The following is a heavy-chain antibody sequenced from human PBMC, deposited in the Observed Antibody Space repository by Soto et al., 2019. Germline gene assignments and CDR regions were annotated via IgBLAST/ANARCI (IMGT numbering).Heavy chain of an antibody. CDR1: GFTFSGSA. CDR2: IRSKANSYAT. CDR3: TRLSVSSSSMGCGMDD. J-gene: IGHJ6*02. Sequence: GGSLRLSCAASGFTFSGSAMHWVRQASGKGLEWVGRIRSKANSYATAYAASVKGRFTISRDDSKNTAYLQMNSLKAEDTAVYYCTRLSVSSSSMGCGMDDWGQGTTVTVSS. D-gene: IGHD6-6*01. V-gene: IGHV3-73*01.